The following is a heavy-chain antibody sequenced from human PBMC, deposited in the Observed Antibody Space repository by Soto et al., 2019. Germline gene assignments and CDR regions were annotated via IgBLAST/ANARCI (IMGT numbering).Heavy chain of an antibody. J-gene: IGHJ4*02. CDR2: INHSGST. D-gene: IGHD6-13*01. CDR1: GGSFSGYY. V-gene: IGHV4-34*01. CDR3: ARELSSSWYDYFDY. Sequence: QVQLQQWGAGLLKPSETLSLTCAVYGGSFSGYYWSWIRQPPGKGLEWIGEINHSGSTNYNPSLKSRVTISVDTYKNQFSLKLSSVTAAATAVYYCARELSSSWYDYFDYWGQGTLVTVSS.